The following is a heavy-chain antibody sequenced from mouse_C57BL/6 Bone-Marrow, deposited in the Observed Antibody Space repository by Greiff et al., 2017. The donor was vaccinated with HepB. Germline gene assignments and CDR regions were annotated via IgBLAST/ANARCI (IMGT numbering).Heavy chain of an antibody. V-gene: IGHV14-3*01. Sequence: VQLQQSVAELVRPGASVKLSCTASGFNIKNTYMHWVKQRPEQGLEWIGRIDPANGNTKYAPKFQGKATITADTSSNTAYLQLSSLTSEDTAIYYCAGYTGLYSNYGWFYAMDYWGQGTSVTVSS. D-gene: IGHD2-5*01. CDR3: AGYTGLYSNYGWFYAMDY. CDR1: GFNIKNTY. J-gene: IGHJ4*01. CDR2: IDPANGNT.